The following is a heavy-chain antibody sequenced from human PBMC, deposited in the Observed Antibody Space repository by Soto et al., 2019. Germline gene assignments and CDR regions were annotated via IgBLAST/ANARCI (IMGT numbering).Heavy chain of an antibody. CDR1: EFTVSSSY. V-gene: IGHV3-66*02. J-gene: IGHJ4*02. CDR3: AKDQKYDILTGYLVYSV. D-gene: IGHD3-9*01. CDR2: IYSDGST. Sequence: GGSLRLSCAASEFTVSSSYMNWVRQSPGKGLEWVSVIYSDGSTYYADSVKGRFIISRDTSKNTVYLQMNSLRAEDTAVYYCAKDQKYDILTGYLVYSVWGQGTLVHVSS.